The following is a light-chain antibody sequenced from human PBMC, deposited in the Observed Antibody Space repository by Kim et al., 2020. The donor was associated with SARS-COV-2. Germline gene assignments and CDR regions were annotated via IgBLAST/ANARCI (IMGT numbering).Light chain of an antibody. CDR3: KQYDSHPYT. CDR2: KAS. Sequence: DIQMTQSPSTMSASVGDRVTITCRASQSVSSLLAWYQQKPGKAPKLLIYKASTLEGGVPSRFSGRGSGTEFTLTINSLQPDDFATYSCKQYDSHPYTFGQGNKLEI. V-gene: IGKV1-5*03. CDR1: QSVSSL. J-gene: IGKJ2*01.